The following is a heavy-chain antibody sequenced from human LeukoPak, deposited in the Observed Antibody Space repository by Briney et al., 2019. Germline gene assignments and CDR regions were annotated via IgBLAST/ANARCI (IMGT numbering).Heavy chain of an antibody. CDR1: GFNFSSFV. CDR2: IWYDGSNK. CDR3: ARGRTGTTRFDY. D-gene: IGHD1-7*01. V-gene: IGHV3-33*01. Sequence: GGSLRLSCAASGFNFSSFVMHWVRQAPGKGLEWVAVIWYDGSNKYYADSVKGRFTISRDNSKNTLYLQMNSLRAEDTAVYYCARGRTGTTRFDYWGQGTLVTVSS. J-gene: IGHJ4*02.